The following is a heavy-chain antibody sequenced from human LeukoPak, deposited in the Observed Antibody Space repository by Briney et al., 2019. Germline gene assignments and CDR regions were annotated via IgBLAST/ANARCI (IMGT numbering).Heavy chain of an antibody. CDR1: GFTFSSYW. Sequence: QSGGSLRLSCAASGFTFSSYWMSWVRQAPGKGLEWVANIKQDGSEKYYVDSVKGRFTISRDNAKNSLYLQMNSLRAEDTAMYYCARVGHGDYGTNYCYYYYMGVWGKGTTVTVSS. V-gene: IGHV3-7*01. CDR3: ARVGHGDYGTNYCYYYYMGV. CDR2: IKQDGSEK. D-gene: IGHD4-17*01. J-gene: IGHJ6*03.